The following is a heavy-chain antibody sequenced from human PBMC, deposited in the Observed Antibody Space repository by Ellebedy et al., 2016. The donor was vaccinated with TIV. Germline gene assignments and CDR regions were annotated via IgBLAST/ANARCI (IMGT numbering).Heavy chain of an antibody. CDR2: ISGSGGNT. J-gene: IGHJ4*02. Sequence: GESLKISCAASGFSFSSDWMAWVRQAPGKGLEWVSAISGSGGNTYYADSVKGRFTISRDNSKNTLYLQMNSLRAEDTAVYYCAKGRRMVYATGGLDSWGQGTLVTVSS. V-gene: IGHV3-23*01. CDR1: GFSFSSDW. CDR3: AKGRRMVYATGGLDS. D-gene: IGHD2-8*01.